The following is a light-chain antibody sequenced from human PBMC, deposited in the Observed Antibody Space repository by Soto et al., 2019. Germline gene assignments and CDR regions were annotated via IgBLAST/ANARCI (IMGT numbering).Light chain of an antibody. CDR1: SSNIGSDY. CDR2: ENN. J-gene: IGLJ2*01. Sequence: QSVLTQPPSVSAAPGQKVIISCSGSSSNIGSDYVSWYQQLPGTAPKLLIYENNKRPSGIPDRFSGSKSGTSATLGITGLQTGDEADYYCAAWDKSLSGGVFGGGTKVTVL. V-gene: IGLV1-51*02. CDR3: AAWDKSLSGGV.